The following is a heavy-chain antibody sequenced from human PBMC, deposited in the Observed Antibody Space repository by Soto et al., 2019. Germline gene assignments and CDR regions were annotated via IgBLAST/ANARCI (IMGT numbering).Heavy chain of an antibody. J-gene: IGHJ4*02. D-gene: IGHD3-22*01. CDR2: ISSSSSTI. Sequence: GGSLRLSCAASRFTFISCHMNWVRQAPGKGLEWVSYISSSSSTIYYSDSVKGRFTISRDNAKNSLYLQMNSLRAEDTAVYYCARDAFDSSGYEDYWGQGTLVTVSS. CDR1: RFTFISCH. CDR3: ARDAFDSSGYEDY. V-gene: IGHV3-48*01.